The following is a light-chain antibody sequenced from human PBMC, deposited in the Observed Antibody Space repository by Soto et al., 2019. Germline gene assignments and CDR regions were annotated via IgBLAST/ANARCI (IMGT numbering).Light chain of an antibody. CDR3: QQYSSFSRT. J-gene: IGKJ1*01. Sequence: DIQITPSPSTLSASVGDRFTITCRASQTISSWLAWYQQKPGKAPELLIYDASTLESGVPSRFSGSGSGTEFSLTISSLQPDDFATFYCQQYSSFSRTFGQGTMVAIK. V-gene: IGKV1-5*01. CDR2: DAS. CDR1: QTISSW.